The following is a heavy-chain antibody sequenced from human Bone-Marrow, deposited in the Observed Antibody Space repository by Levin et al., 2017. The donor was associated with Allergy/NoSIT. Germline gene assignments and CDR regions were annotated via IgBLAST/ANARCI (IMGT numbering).Heavy chain of an antibody. D-gene: IGHD3-10*02. J-gene: IGHJ4*02. V-gene: IGHV2-5*02. Sequence: SGPTLVKPTQTLTLTCSFSGFTLSTTGVGVGWIRQPPGRALEWLAVIYWDDDKRYSPSLKNKLTITTDTFKNQVFLTMTAMDPVDTATYFCARTVRGVLPFDYWGQGLLVIVSS. CDR2: IYWDDDK. CDR1: GFTLSTTGVG. CDR3: ARTVRGVLPFDY.